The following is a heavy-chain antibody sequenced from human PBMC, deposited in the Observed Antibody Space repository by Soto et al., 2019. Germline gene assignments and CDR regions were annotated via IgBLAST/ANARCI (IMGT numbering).Heavy chain of an antibody. J-gene: IGHJ4*02. CDR3: ARSSTVDTTAGGTHFDY. CDR2: ISAYNGNT. CDR1: GYTFTSYG. Sequence: GASVKVSCKASGYTFTSYGISWVRQAPGQGLEWMGWISAYNGNTNYAQKLQGRVTMTTDTSASSVYMELSSLTSEDTAVYYCARSSTVDTTAGGTHFDYWGQGTLVTVSS. V-gene: IGHV1-18*01. D-gene: IGHD1-1*01.